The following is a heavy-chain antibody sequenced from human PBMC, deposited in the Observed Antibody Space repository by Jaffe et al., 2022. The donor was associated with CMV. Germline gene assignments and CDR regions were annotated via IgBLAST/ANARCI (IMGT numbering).Heavy chain of an antibody. Sequence: EVQLLESGGGLVQPGGSLRLSCAASGFTFSSYAMSWVRQAPGKGLEWVSAISGSGGSTYYADSVKGRFTISRDNSKNTLYLQMNSLRAEDTAVYYCAKGAYLYDFWSGYSNGYFDYWGQGTLVTVSS. CDR1: GFTFSSYA. J-gene: IGHJ4*02. CDR3: AKGAYLYDFWSGYSNGYFDY. CDR2: ISGSGGST. V-gene: IGHV3-23*01. D-gene: IGHD3-3*01.